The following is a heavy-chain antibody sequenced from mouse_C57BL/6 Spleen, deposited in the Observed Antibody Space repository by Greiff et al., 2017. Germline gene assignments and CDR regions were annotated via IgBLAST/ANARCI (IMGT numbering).Heavy chain of an antibody. D-gene: IGHD1-1*01. J-gene: IGHJ1*03. V-gene: IGHV10-3*01. CDR2: IRSKSSNYAT. CDR1: GFTFNTYA. Sequence: EVMLVESGGGLVQPKGSLKLSCAASGFTFNTYAMHWVRQAPGTGLEWVARIRSKSSNYATYYADSVKDRFTISRDDSQSMLYLQMNNLKTEDTAMYYCVRGHYYGSSYRDFDVWGTGTTVTVSS. CDR3: VRGHYYGSSYRDFDV.